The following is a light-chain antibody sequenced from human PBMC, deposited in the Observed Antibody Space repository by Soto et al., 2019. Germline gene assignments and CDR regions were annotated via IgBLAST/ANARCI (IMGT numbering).Light chain of an antibody. CDR1: QSVSSN. V-gene: IGKV3-15*01. J-gene: IGKJ1*01. Sequence: EIVMTQSPATLSVSPGEGATLSCRASQSVSSNLACYQQKPGQAPRLLIYGASTRATGIPARFSGSRSGTEFTLTISSLQSEDFGVYYCQQFEDWPTFGQGTKVDIK. CDR2: GAS. CDR3: QQFEDWPT.